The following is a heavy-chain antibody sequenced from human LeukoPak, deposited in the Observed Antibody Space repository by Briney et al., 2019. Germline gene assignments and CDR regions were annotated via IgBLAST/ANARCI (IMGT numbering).Heavy chain of an antibody. D-gene: IGHD2-15*01. J-gene: IGHJ2*01. CDR3: ARDGLAAATLHWCFDL. CDR1: GFTFSSYS. CDR2: ISSSGSYI. V-gene: IGHV3-21*01. Sequence: GGSLRLSCAASGFTFSSYSMNWVRQAPGKGLEWVSSISSSGSYIYYADSVKGRFTISRDNARNSLYLQMNSLRAEDTAVYYCARDGLAAATLHWCFDLWGRGTLVTVSS.